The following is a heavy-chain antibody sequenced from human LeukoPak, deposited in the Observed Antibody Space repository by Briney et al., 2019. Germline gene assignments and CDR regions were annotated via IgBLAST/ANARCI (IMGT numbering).Heavy chain of an antibody. CDR1: GGSISSSSYY. CDR2: IYYSGST. V-gene: IGHV4-39*06. J-gene: IGHJ4*02. Sequence: SETLSLTCTVSGGSISSSSYYWGWIRQPPGKGLEWIGSIYYSGSTNYNPSLKSRVTMSVDTSKSQCTLKLSSVTAADTAVYYCARVGDYALKDWGQGTLVTVSS. D-gene: IGHD3-16*01. CDR3: ARVGDYALKD.